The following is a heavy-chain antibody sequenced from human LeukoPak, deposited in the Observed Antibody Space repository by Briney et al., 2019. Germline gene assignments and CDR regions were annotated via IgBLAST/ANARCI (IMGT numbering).Heavy chain of an antibody. CDR3: ARHTDFWSGSDY. CDR2: INHSGST. J-gene: IGHJ4*02. V-gene: IGHV4-34*01. CDR1: GGSFSGYY. D-gene: IGHD3-3*01. Sequence: SETLSLTCAVYGGSFSGYYWSWIRQPPGKGLEWIGEINHSGSTNYNPSLKSRVTISVDTSKNQFSLKLSSVTAADTAVYYCARHTDFWSGSDYWGQGTLVTVSS.